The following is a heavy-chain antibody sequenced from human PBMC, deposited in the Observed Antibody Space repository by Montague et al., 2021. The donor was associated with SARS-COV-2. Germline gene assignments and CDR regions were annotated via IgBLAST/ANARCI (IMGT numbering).Heavy chain of an antibody. J-gene: IGHJ6*03. D-gene: IGHD2-2*02. CDR2: ISQGGNT. CDR3: ARLGDGIVPSPILGLGPYYSFNYMDV. V-gene: IGHV4-34*01. CDR1: GGSFSPYY. Sequence: SETLSLSCAVSGGSFSPYYWSWIRHPPGKGLEWIGEISQGGNTKYNPSLQSRVSISLDTSRNQFSLKVSSVTAADTAIYYCARLGDGIVPSPILGLGPYYSFNYMDVWGKGTTVTVSS.